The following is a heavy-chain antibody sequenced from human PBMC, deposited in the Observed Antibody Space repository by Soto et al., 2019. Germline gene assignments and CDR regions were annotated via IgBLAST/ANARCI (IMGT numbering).Heavy chain of an antibody. J-gene: IGHJ6*02. V-gene: IGHV1-45*02. D-gene: IGHD6-13*01. CDR2: ITPFNGNT. CDR3: ARDYSSSWSLYYSYYGIDV. Sequence: SVKVSCKASGYTFTYRYLHWVRQAPGQALEWMGWITPFNGNTNYAQKFQDRVTISRDNTKNTLYLQMNSLRTEDTALYYCARDYSSSWSLYYSYYGIDVWGQGTTVTVSS. CDR1: GYTFTYRY.